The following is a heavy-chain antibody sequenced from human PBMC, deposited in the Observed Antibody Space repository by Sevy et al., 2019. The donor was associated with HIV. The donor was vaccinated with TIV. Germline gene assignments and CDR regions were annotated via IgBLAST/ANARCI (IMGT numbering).Heavy chain of an antibody. V-gene: IGHV4-59*01. J-gene: IGHJ6*02. CDR1: GGSISNYY. CDR2: IYYSGST. Sequence: SETLSLTCTVSGGSISNYYWIWIWQPPGKALEWIGYIYYSGSTNYNPSLKSRVTITVDTSKNQFSLKLISVTAADTAVYYCARGWEMDVWGQGTTVTVSS. D-gene: IGHD1-26*01. CDR3: ARGWEMDV.